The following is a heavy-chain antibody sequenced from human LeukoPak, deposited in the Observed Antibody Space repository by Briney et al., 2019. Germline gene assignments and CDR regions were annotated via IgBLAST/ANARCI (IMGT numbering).Heavy chain of an antibody. Sequence: PSETLSLTCTVSGYSISSGYYWGWIRQPPGKGLEWIGSIYHSGSTYYNPSLKSRVTISVDTSKNQFSLKLSSVTAADTAVYYCARDPTYYYDSSGPSFDYWGQGTLVTVSS. CDR1: GYSISSGYY. CDR3: ARDPTYYYDSSGPSFDY. CDR2: IYHSGST. D-gene: IGHD3-22*01. V-gene: IGHV4-38-2*02. J-gene: IGHJ4*02.